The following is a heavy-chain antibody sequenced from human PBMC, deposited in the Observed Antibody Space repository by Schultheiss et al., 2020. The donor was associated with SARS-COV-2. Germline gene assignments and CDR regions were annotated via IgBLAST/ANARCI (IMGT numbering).Heavy chain of an antibody. D-gene: IGHD3-3*01. CDR3: AKPFGVVTYFDY. V-gene: IGHV3-30*07. CDR1: GFTFSSYA. CDR2: ISYDGNNK. J-gene: IGHJ4*02. Sequence: GGSLRLSCAASGFTFSSYAMDWVRQAPGKGLEWVAVISYDGNNKYFADSVKGRFTISRDNSKNTLYLQMNSLRAEDTAVYYCAKPFGVVTYFDYWGQGTLVTVSS.